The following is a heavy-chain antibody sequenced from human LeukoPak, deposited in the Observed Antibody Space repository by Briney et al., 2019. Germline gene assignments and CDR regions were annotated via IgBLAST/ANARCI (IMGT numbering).Heavy chain of an antibody. CDR3: ARGNGGFGD. V-gene: IGHV3-74*01. D-gene: IGHD3-3*01. CDR2: INSDGSST. J-gene: IGHJ4*02. Sequence: GGSLSLSCAASGFSFSSYWMLWVRQAPGKGLVWVSRINSDGSSTSYADSVKGRFTISRDNAKNTLYLQMNSLRAEDTAVYYCARGNGGFGDWGQGTLVTVSS. CDR1: GFSFSSYW.